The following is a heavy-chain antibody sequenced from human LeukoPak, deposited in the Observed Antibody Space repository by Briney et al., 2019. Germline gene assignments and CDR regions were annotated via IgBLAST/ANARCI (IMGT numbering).Heavy chain of an antibody. CDR2: ISYDGSNK. Sequence: GGSLRLSCAASGFTFSSSWMSWVRQAPGKGLEWVAVISYDGSNKYYADSVKGRFTISRDNSKNTLYLQMNSLRAEDTAVYYCARERVVEYYFDYWGQGTLVTVSS. J-gene: IGHJ4*02. CDR1: GFTFSSSW. CDR3: ARERVVEYYFDY. V-gene: IGHV3-30*03. D-gene: IGHD2-15*01.